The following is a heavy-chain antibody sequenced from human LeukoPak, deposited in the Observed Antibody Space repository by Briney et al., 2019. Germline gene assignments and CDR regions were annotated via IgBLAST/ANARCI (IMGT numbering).Heavy chain of an antibody. Sequence: GGSLRLSCAASGFTFSSFAMSWVRQAPGKGLEWVAVISYDGSNKYYADSVKGRFTISRDNAKNSLYLQMNSLRAEDTAVYYCARDWRDSSGKFPNDAFDIWGQGTMVTVSS. CDR1: GFTFSSFA. CDR3: ARDWRDSSGKFPNDAFDI. J-gene: IGHJ3*02. V-gene: IGHV3-30*04. D-gene: IGHD3-22*01. CDR2: ISYDGSNK.